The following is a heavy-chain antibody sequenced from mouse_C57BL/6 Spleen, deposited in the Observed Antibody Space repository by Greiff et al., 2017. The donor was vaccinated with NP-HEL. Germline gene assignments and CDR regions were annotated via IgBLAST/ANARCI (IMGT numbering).Heavy chain of an antibody. CDR3: ARGGGSSYYDAMDY. CDR1: GYTFTSYW. J-gene: IGHJ4*01. Sequence: QVQLQQPGAELVRPGSSVKLSCKASGYTFTSYWMHWVKQRPIQGLEWIGNIDPSDSETHSNQKFKDKATLTVDKSSSTAYMQLSSRTAEDSAVYYCARGGGSSYYDAMDYWGQGTSVTVSS. V-gene: IGHV1-52*01. D-gene: IGHD1-1*01. CDR2: IDPSDSET.